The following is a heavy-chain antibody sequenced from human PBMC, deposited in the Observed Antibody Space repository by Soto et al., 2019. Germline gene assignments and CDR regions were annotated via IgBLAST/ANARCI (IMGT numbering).Heavy chain of an antibody. CDR1: GGTFSNYA. J-gene: IGHJ3*02. Sequence: GASVKVSCKASGGTFSNYAISWVRQAPGQGLEWMGGIIPIFGTANYAQKFQGRVTITADESTSTAYMELSSLRSEDTAVYYCARAADDYGDPNDAFDIWGQGTMVTVSS. V-gene: IGHV1-69*13. CDR3: ARAADDYGDPNDAFDI. D-gene: IGHD4-17*01. CDR2: IIPIFGTA.